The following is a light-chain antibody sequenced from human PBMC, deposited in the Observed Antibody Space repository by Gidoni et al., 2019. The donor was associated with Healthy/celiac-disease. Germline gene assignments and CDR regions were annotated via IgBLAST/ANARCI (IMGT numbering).Light chain of an antibody. CDR3: SSYTSSSTLRV. CDR1: SSDVGGYNY. J-gene: IGLJ1*01. V-gene: IGLV2-14*01. CDR2: EVS. Sequence: QSALTQPASVSGPPGHPITISCTGTSSDVGGYNYVSWYQQHPGKAPKLMIYEVSNRPSGVSNRFSGSKSGNTASLTISGLQAEDEADYYCSSYTSSSTLRVFGTGTKVTVL.